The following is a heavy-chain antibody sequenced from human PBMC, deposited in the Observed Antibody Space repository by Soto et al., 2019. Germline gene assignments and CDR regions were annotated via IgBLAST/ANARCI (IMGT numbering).Heavy chain of an antibody. CDR1: GFTFSSYS. V-gene: IGHV3-48*01. J-gene: IGHJ4*02. CDR2: ISSSSSTI. CDR3: ARGAYYYDSSGLSY. D-gene: IGHD3-22*01. Sequence: EVQLVESGGGLVQPGGSLRLSCAASGFTFSSYSMNWVRQAPGKGLEWVSYISSSSSTIYYADSVKGRFTSSRDNAKNSLYLQRNSLRAEDTAVYYCARGAYYYDSSGLSYWGQGTLVTVSS.